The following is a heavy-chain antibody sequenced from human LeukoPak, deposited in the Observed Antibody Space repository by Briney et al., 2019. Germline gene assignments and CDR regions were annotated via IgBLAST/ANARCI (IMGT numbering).Heavy chain of an antibody. V-gene: IGHV3-30*04. CDR2: ISYDGRQN. CDR3: ATLWPTFDY. D-gene: IGHD3-10*01. CDR1: GFTFSTYA. J-gene: IGHJ4*02. Sequence: GGSLRLSCAASGFTFSTYAMNWVRQAPGKGLEWVAVISYDGRQNYYADSVKGRFTISRDNSKNTLYLQMNSLRDEDTAVYYCATLWPTFDYWGQGSLVTVAS.